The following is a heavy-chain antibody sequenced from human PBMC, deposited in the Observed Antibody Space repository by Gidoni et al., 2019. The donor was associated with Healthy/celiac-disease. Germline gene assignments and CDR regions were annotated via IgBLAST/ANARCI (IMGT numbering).Heavy chain of an antibody. CDR3: ARTDCGGDCYPARGFDY. J-gene: IGHJ4*02. CDR1: GYSFTSYW. V-gene: IGHV5-51*01. CDR2: IYPGDSDT. D-gene: IGHD2-21*01. Sequence: EVQLVQSGAQVKKPGESLKISCNASGYSFTSYWIGWVRQMPGKGLECMGIIYPGDSDTRYSPSFQGQVTISADKSISTAYLQWSSLKASDTAMYYCARTDCGGDCYPARGFDYWGQGTLVTVSS.